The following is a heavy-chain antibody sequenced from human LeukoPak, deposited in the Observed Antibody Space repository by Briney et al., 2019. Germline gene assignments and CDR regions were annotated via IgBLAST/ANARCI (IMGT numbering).Heavy chain of an antibody. CDR3: ARCPYDSTGYYSVPSHLHY. CDR1: GFTFSTYW. D-gene: IGHD3-22*01. J-gene: IGHJ4*02. V-gene: IGHV3-7*01. Sequence: GGSLRLSCAASGFTFSTYWMTWVRQAPGKGLEWVANIKQDGSAKYYVDSLRGRFSISRDNVKNSLFLQMNSLSAEDTAVYYCARCPYDSTGYYSVPSHLHYWGQGTLVTVSS. CDR2: IKQDGSAK.